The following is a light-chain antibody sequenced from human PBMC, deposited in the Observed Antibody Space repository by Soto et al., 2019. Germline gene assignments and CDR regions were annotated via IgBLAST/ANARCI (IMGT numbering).Light chain of an antibody. V-gene: IGKV1-5*03. Sequence: DIQMTQSPSTLSGSVGDRVTINCRASQTISSWLGWYQQKPGKAPKLLIYKASTLKSGVPSRFSGSGYGTAGTITISSLQPDDCETYYGQHYNRYSEAFGQGTKVDIK. CDR2: KAS. CDR1: QTISSW. J-gene: IGKJ1*01. CDR3: QHYNRYSEA.